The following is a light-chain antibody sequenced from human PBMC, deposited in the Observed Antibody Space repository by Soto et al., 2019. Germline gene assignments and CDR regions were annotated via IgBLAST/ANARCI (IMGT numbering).Light chain of an antibody. J-gene: IGLJ1*01. CDR3: ATWDSSLSAGV. CDR1: SSNIGSNY. Sequence: QSVLTQPSSVSASPGQKVTISCSGSSSNIGSNYVSWYQQLPGTAPKLLIYDNNNRPSGIPDRFSGSKSGTSATLGITGLQTGDEADYYCATWDSSLSAGVFGTGTKLTVL. CDR2: DNN. V-gene: IGLV1-51*01.